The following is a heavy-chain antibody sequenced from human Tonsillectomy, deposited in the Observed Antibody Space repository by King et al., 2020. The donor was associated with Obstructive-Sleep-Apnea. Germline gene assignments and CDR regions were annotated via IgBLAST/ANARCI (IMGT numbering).Heavy chain of an antibody. CDR2: ISSSGYTI. D-gene: IGHD6-25*01. J-gene: IGHJ2*01. V-gene: IGHV3-11*01. CDR3: ARAAGNWYFDL. Sequence: VQLVESGGGLVKPGGSLRLSCAASEFTFSDYYMTWIRQAPGKGLEWVSYISSSGYTIYYADSVKGRFTISRDTAKSSLHPQMNTLRAEDTAVYYCARAAGNWYFDLWGRGTLVTVSS. CDR1: EFTFSDYY.